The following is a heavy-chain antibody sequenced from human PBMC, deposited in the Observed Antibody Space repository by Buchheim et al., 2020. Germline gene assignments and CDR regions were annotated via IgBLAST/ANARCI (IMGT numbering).Heavy chain of an antibody. CDR1: GFTFSSYS. J-gene: IGHJ5*01. Sequence: EVQLVESGGGLVKPGGSLRLSCAASGFTFSSYSMNWVRQAPGKGLEWVASISSSSSNIYYADSVKGRFTISRDNAKNTLYQQMDGLGDEETAVYYYAREWYCSGGRWYDFWGQGTL. CDR2: ISSSSSNI. CDR3: AREWYCSGGRWYDF. D-gene: IGHD2-15*01. V-gene: IGHV3-21*01.